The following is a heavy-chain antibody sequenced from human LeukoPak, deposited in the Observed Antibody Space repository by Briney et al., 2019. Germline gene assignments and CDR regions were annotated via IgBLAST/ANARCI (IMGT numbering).Heavy chain of an antibody. V-gene: IGHV3-23*01. CDR2: VSDSGRST. Sequence: GGSPRLSCAASGFTFNTYAMNWVRQAPGKGLEWVSGVSDSGRSTYYADSVKGRFTISRDNSKNTLYLQMNSLRAEDTAVYYCANLIDSSRKYGLDVWGQGTTVTVSS. J-gene: IGHJ6*02. CDR1: GFTFNTYA. CDR3: ANLIDSSRKYGLDV. D-gene: IGHD3-22*01.